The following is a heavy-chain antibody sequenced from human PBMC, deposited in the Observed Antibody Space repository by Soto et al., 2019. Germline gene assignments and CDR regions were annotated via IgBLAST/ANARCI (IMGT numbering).Heavy chain of an antibody. CDR1: SGSISSSNW. J-gene: IGHJ5*02. CDR3: ARGGGEVPASYWFDP. CDR2: IYHSGST. Sequence: QVQLQESGPGLVKPSGTLSLTCAVSSGSISSSNWWSWVRQPPGKGLEWIGEIYHSGSTNYNPSLKSRVTISVDKSKDQFSLKLSSVTAADTAVYYCARGGGEVPASYWFDPWGQGTLVTVSS. V-gene: IGHV4-4*02. D-gene: IGHD2-2*01.